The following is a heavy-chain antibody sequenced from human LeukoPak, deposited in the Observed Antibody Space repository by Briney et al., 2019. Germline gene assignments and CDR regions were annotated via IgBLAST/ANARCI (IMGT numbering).Heavy chain of an antibody. CDR2: ISSSSSTI. J-gene: IGHJ6*03. CDR1: GFTFSSYS. D-gene: IGHD3-10*01. V-gene: IGHV3-48*01. Sequence: PGGSLRLSCAASGFTFSSYSMNWVRQAPGKGLEWVSYISSSSSTIYYADSVKGRFTISRDNAKNSLYLQMNSLRAEDTAVYYCARDGGSGSTYYMDVWGKGTTVTVSS. CDR3: ARDGGSGSTYYMDV.